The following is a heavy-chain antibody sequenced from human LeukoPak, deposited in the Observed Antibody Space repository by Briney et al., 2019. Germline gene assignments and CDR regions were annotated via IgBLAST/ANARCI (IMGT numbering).Heavy chain of an antibody. V-gene: IGHV1-8*03. CDR1: GYTFTSYD. J-gene: IGHJ5*02. CDR3: ARGSKRPYYDFWSGSPNWFDP. D-gene: IGHD3-3*01. Sequence: GASVKVSRKASGYTFTSYDINWVRQATGQGLEWMGWMNPNSGNTGYAQKFQGRVTITRNTSISTAYMELSSLRSEDTAVYYCARGSKRPYYDFWSGSPNWFDPWGQGTLVTVSS. CDR2: MNPNSGNT.